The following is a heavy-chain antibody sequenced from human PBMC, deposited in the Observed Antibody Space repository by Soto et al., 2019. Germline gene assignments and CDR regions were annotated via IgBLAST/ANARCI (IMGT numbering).Heavy chain of an antibody. Sequence: PGGSLRLSCAASGFTFSSYAMHWVRQAPGKGLEWVAVISYDGSNKYYADSVKGRFTISRDNSKNTLYLQMNSLRAEDTAVYYCARDSGGSDYSSGWYYFDYWGQGTLVTVSS. CDR1: GFTFSSYA. V-gene: IGHV3-30-3*01. CDR2: ISYDGSNK. J-gene: IGHJ4*02. CDR3: ARDSGGSDYSSGWYYFDY. D-gene: IGHD6-19*01.